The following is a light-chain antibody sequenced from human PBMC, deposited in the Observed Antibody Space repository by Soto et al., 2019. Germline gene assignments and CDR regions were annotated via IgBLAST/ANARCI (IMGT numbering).Light chain of an antibody. J-gene: IGLJ1*01. CDR1: SXDVGGYKY. CDR3: SSYTSSSTLYV. V-gene: IGLV2-14*01. CDR2: EVT. Sequence: VLTQPASVSGSPGQSITISCTGTSXDVGGYKYVSWYQHHPGKAPKLIIYEVTSRPSGVSNRFSGSKSGNAASLTISGLQAEDEADYYCSSYTSSSTLYVFGTGTKFTVL.